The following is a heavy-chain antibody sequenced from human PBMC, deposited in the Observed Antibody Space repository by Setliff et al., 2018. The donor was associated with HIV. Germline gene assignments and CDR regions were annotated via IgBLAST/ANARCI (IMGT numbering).Heavy chain of an antibody. CDR2: IYPGDSDT. D-gene: IGHD3-22*01. Sequence: LGESLKISCKGSGYKFTGYWIGWARQMPGKSLEWMGIIYPGDSDTRYSPSFQGQVTISTDKSISTAFLQWSSLKASDTAMYYCARHSHYDRSGYYYHKMPDDAFDIWGLGTMVTV. V-gene: IGHV5-51*01. CDR1: GYKFTGYW. CDR3: ARHSHYDRSGYYYHKMPDDAFDI. J-gene: IGHJ3*02.